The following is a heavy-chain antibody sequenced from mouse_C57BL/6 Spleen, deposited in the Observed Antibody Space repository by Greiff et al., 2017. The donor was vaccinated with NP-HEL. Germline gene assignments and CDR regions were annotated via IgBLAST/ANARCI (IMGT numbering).Heavy chain of an antibody. CDR1: GYTFTDYY. CDR3: ARASDDGYFPWFAY. V-gene: IGHV1-26*01. Sequence: EVQLQQSGPELVKPGASVKISCKASGYTFTDYYMNWVKQSHGKSLEWIGDINPNNGGTSYNQKFKGKATLTVDKSSSTAYMELRSLTSEDSAVYYCARASDDGYFPWFAYWGQGTLVTVSA. CDR2: INPNNGGT. D-gene: IGHD2-3*01. J-gene: IGHJ3*01.